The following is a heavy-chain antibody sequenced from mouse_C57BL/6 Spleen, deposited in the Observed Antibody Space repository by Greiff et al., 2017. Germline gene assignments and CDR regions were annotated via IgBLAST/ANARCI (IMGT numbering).Heavy chain of an antibody. Sequence: EVQLQQSGPGLVKPSQSLSLTCSVTGYSITSGYYWNWIRQFPGNKLEWMGYISYDGSNNYNPYLKNRISITRDTSKNQFFLKLNSVTTEDTATYYCARRITTVVAHWYFDVWGTGTTVTVSS. CDR2: ISYDGSN. V-gene: IGHV3-6*01. CDR3: ARRITTVVAHWYFDV. J-gene: IGHJ1*03. CDR1: GYSITSGYY. D-gene: IGHD1-1*01.